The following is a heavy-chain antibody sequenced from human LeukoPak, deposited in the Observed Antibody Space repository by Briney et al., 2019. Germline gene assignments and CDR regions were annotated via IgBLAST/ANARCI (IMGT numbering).Heavy chain of an antibody. J-gene: IGHJ4*02. CDR2: ISYDGSNK. D-gene: IGHD2-15*01. CDR1: GFTFSSYA. CDR3: ASGPTTRFYFDY. V-gene: IGHV3-30*01. Sequence: GGSLRLSCAASGFTFSSYAMHWVRQAPGKGLEWVAVISYDGSNKYYADSVKGRLTISRDNSKNTLYLQMTSLRAEDTAVYYCASGPTTRFYFDYWGQGTLVTVSS.